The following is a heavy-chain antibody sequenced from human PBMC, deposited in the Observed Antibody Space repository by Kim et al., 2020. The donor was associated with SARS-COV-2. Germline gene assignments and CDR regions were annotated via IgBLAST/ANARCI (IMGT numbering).Heavy chain of an antibody. V-gene: IGHV4-39*01. CDR2: INYSGNT. Sequence: SETLSLTCTVSGGSISSSSYFWGWIRQSPGKGLEWIGNINYSGNTYYNPPLKSRVTISVNTSKNQFSLKLRSVTAEDTAVYYCARRGSVVVSMGAYDIWGQGTMVTVSS. CDR1: GGSISSSSYF. J-gene: IGHJ3*02. D-gene: IGHD2-15*01. CDR3: ARRGSVVVSMGAYDI.